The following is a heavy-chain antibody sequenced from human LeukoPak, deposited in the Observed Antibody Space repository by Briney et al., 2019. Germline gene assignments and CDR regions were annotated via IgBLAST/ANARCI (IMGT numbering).Heavy chain of an antibody. D-gene: IGHD1-26*01. CDR1: GFTFSGYD. J-gene: IGHJ4*02. Sequence: GGSLRLSCAASGFTFSGYDMSWVRQAPGKGLEWVSGISGGGNTFYSDAVKGRFTISRDNSKNTLFLEMNSLRAEDTAVYYCGRDGWEIRLATGYWGQGTLVTVSS. V-gene: IGHV3-23*01. CDR2: ISGGGNT. CDR3: GRDGWEIRLATGY.